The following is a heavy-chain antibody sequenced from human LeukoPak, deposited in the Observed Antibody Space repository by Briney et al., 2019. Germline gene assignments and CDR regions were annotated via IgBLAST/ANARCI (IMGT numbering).Heavy chain of an antibody. Sequence: SETLSLTCSVSGGSIGSSSNDYWTWIRQPPGKGLEWIGYIYYSGSTNYNPSLKSRLTISIDTSENQFSLKLSSVTATDTAVYYCAREYSSSSGRRAFDIWGQGTMVTVSS. D-gene: IGHD6-6*01. V-gene: IGHV4-61*05. CDR2: IYYSGST. J-gene: IGHJ3*02. CDR3: AREYSSSSGRRAFDI. CDR1: GGSIGSSSNDY.